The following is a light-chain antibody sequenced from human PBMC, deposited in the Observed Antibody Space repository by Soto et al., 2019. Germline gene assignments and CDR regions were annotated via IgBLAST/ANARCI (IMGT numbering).Light chain of an antibody. CDR2: GAS. V-gene: IGKV3-15*01. CDR3: KQYNNWPPWT. J-gene: IGKJ1*01. CDR1: QSVSSN. Sequence: EIVMTQSPATLSVSPGERATLSCRASQSVSSNLAWYQQKPGQAPRLLIYGASTRATGIPARFSGSGCGTEFTLTISRLQSEDFAVYYCKQYNNWPPWTFGQGTKVEIK.